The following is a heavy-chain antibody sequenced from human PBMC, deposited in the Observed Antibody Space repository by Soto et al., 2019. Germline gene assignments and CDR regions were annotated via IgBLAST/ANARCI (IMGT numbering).Heavy chain of an antibody. CDR1: GFTFSDYY. CDR3: ARDLGYYDSSGYFDY. J-gene: IGHJ4*02. V-gene: IGHV3-11*01. Sequence: PRGSLRLSCVASGFTFSDYYMSWIRQAPGKGLEWVSYSSSSDSIIYYADYVKGRFTISRDNAKNSLYLQMNSLRAEDTAVYYCARDLGYYDSSGYFDYWGQGTLVTVSS. D-gene: IGHD3-22*01. CDR2: SSSSDSII.